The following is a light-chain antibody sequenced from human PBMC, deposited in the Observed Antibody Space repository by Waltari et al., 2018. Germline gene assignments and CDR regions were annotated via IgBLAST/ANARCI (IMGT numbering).Light chain of an antibody. CDR1: NNDVGTYDL. Sequence: QSALTQPASMSASPGQSITISCTATNNDVGTYDLVSWYQQHPGRAPKLLIFQGTKRPSEVSGRFSGSKFADTASLTISGLQPEDEADHYCCSYAGTWLFGGGTKVTVL. J-gene: IGLJ3*02. V-gene: IGLV2-23*01. CDR3: CSYAGTWL. CDR2: QGT.